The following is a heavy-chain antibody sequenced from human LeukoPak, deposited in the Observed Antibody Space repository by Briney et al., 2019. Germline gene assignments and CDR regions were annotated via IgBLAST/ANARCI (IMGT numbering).Heavy chain of an antibody. CDR1: GFSFGDSA. CDR2: IPSKQYGGTT. V-gene: IGHV3-49*03. Sequence: GGSLRLSCIGSGFSFGDSAMSWFRQAPGKGLEWVGFIPSKQYGGTTEYAASVKGRFSISRDDSKSIAYLQMSSLKTEDTAVYYCTRRNYNWGQGTLVIVSS. D-gene: IGHD1-7*01. J-gene: IGHJ4*02. CDR3: TRRNYN.